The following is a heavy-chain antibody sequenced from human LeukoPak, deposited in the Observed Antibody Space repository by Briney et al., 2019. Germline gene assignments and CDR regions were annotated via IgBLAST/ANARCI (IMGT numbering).Heavy chain of an antibody. Sequence: GASVKVSCKASGGTFSSYTICWVRQAPGQGLEWMGRIIPIFGTANYAQKFQGRVTITTDESTSTAYMELSSLRSEDTAVYYCARNGYSSGWYSCFDYWGQGTLVTVSS. D-gene: IGHD6-19*01. CDR3: ARNGYSSGWYSCFDY. V-gene: IGHV1-69*05. CDR2: IIPIFGTA. J-gene: IGHJ4*02. CDR1: GGTFSSYT.